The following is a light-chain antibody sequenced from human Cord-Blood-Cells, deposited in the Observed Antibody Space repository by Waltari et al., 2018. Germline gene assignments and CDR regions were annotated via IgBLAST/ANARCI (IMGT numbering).Light chain of an antibody. CDR3: QQRSNWT. J-gene: IGKJ1*01. V-gene: IGKV3-11*01. CDR2: DAS. CDR1: QSVSSY. Sequence: EIVLTQSPATLYLSPGERATLSCRASQSVSSYLAWYQQKPGQAPRLLSYDASNRATGIPARFSGSGSGTDFTLTISSLEPEDFAVYYCQQRSNWTFGQGTKVEIK.